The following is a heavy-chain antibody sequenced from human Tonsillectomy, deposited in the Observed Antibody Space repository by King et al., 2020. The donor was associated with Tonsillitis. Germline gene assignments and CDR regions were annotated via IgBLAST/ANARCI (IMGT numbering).Heavy chain of an antibody. Sequence: VQLVESGGGVVQPGGSLRLSCAASGFTFSSYGMHWVRQAPGKGLEWVAFIRDDGSNKYYGDSVKGRFTISRDKSKNTLYLQMNSLRAEDTAVYYCAKVLGVVVAATKGTYYYGMDVWGQGTTVTVSS. CDR1: GFTFSSYG. CDR2: IRDDGSNK. J-gene: IGHJ6*02. CDR3: AKVLGVVVAATKGTYYYGMDV. D-gene: IGHD2-15*01. V-gene: IGHV3-30*02.